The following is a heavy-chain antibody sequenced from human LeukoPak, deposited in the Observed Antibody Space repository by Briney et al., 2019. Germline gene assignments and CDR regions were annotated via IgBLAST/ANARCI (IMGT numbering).Heavy chain of an antibody. CDR3: ARSSSGWSFVY. V-gene: IGHV3-48*03. D-gene: IGHD6-19*01. Sequence: PGGSLRLSCAASGFTFSSYEMNWVRQAPGKGLEWVSYISSSGSTIYYADSVKGRFTISRDNAKNSLYLQMNSLRAEDTAVYYCARSSSGWSFVYWGQGTLVTVSS. CDR2: ISSSGSTI. CDR1: GFTFSSYE. J-gene: IGHJ4*02.